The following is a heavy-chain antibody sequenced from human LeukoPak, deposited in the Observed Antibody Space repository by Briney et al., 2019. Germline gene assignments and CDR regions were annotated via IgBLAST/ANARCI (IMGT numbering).Heavy chain of an antibody. CDR1: GFTFSRYW. D-gene: IGHD6-19*01. CDR2: IKQDGSEK. V-gene: IGHV3-7*01. CDR3: ARGHWLDSFDY. Sequence: PGGSLRLSCASSGFTFSRYWMSWVRQAPGKGLEWVANIKQDGSEKYYVDSVKDRFTISRDNANNSLYLQMNSLRAEDTAVYYCARGHWLDSFDYWRQRTLVTVSS. J-gene: IGHJ4*02.